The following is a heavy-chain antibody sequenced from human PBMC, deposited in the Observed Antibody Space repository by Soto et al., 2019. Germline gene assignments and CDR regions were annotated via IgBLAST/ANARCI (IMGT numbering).Heavy chain of an antibody. CDR3: VAKRPMYEPFDY. V-gene: IGHV3-74*01. Sequence: GGSLRLSCAASGFTFSSYWMHWVRQAPGKGLEWVSSINIDSSSIPYADSVRGRFTISRDNSKNTAYLQMDSLRAEDTAVYYCVAKRPMYEPFDYWGQGTLVTVSS. CDR1: GFTFSSYW. D-gene: IGHD2-8*01. CDR2: INIDSSSI. J-gene: IGHJ4*02.